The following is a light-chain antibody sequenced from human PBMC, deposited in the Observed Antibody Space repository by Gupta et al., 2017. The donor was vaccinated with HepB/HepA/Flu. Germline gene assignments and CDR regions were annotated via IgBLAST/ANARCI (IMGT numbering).Light chain of an antibody. CDR1: QSIFYSSYNKNY. Sequence: DIVMTQSPDSLAVSLGERATINCKSSQSIFYSSYNKNYLVWYQQKPGQPPKMLFYWASTRESGVPDRFSGSGSGTDFTLTISSLQAEDVAVYYCQQYFGTPYTFGQGTKLEIK. CDR2: WAS. J-gene: IGKJ2*01. CDR3: QQYFGTPYT. V-gene: IGKV4-1*01.